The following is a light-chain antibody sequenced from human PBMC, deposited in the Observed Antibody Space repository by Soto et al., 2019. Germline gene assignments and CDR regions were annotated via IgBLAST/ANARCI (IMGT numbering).Light chain of an antibody. CDR1: QSVGNS. CDR3: HQPSNWPLT. CDR2: DAS. Sequence: EIVLTQSPAALSFSPGERATLSCRASQSVGNSLAWYQQKPGQAPRLLIYDASSKPTDIPARFTGSGSGTDFSLTISGLEPEDCAVYYCHQPSNWPLTCGGGTKVEIK. V-gene: IGKV3-11*01. J-gene: IGKJ4*01.